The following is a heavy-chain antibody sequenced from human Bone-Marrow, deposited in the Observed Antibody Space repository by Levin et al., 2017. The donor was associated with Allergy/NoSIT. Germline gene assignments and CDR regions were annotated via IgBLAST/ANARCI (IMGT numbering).Heavy chain of an antibody. V-gene: IGHV4-61*01. CDR2: VHYGGST. D-gene: IGHD5-24*01. CDR1: GDSVSSGNYY. CDR3: ARTWVQLWLGWFDP. Sequence: SCTVSGDSVSSGNYYWSWIRQPPGKGPEWIGCVHYGGSTNYNPSLKTRVTISMDTSKNQISLKLSSVTAADTAVYYCARTWVQLWLGWFDPWGQGTLVTVSS. J-gene: IGHJ5*02.